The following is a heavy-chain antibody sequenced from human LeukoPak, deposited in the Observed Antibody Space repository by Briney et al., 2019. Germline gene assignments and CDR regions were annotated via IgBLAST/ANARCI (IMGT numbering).Heavy chain of an antibody. J-gene: IGHJ4*02. D-gene: IGHD1-26*01. Sequence: SQTLSLTCAIFGDSVSSNSVAWNWIRQSPSRGLEWLGSTYYRSKRYNDYALSVKSRITINPDTSKNQFSLQLNSVTPEDTAVYYCARDRGSLRYYFDYWGQGTLVTVSS. V-gene: IGHV6-1*01. CDR3: ARDRGSLRYYFDY. CDR1: GDSVSSNSVA. CDR2: TYYRSKRYN.